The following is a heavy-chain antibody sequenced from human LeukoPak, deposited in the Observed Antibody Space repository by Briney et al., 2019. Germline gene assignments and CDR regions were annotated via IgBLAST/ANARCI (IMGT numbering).Heavy chain of an antibody. CDR2: INPNSGGT. V-gene: IGHV1-2*02. Sequence: GASVKVSCKASGYTFTGYYMHWVRQAPGQGLEWTGWINPNSGGTNYAQKFQGRVTMTRDTSISTAYMELSRLRSDDTAVYYCAREGGSSTSPQGGWFDPRGQGTLVTVSS. J-gene: IGHJ5*02. D-gene: IGHD2-2*01. CDR1: GYTFTGYY. CDR3: AREGGSSTSPQGGWFDP.